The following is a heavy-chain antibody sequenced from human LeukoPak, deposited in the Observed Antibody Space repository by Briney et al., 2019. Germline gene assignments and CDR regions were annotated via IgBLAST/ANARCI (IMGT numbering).Heavy chain of an antibody. CDR2: ISYDGSNK. J-gene: IGHJ4*02. D-gene: IGHD4-23*01. CDR3: AKTETPYVPFDY. V-gene: IGHV3-30*18. Sequence: GGSLRLSCAASGFTFSSYGMHWVRQAPGKGLEWVAVISYDGSNKYYADSVKGRFTISRDNSKNTLYLQMNSLRAEDTAVYYCAKTETPYVPFDYWGQGTLVTVSS. CDR1: GFTFSSYG.